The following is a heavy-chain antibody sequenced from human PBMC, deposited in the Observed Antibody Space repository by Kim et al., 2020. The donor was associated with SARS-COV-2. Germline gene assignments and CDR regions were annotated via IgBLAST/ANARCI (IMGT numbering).Heavy chain of an antibody. V-gene: IGHV1-69*13. Sequence: SVKVSCKASGGTFSSYAISWVRQAPGQGLEWMGGIIPIFGTANYAQKFQGRVTITADESTSTAYMELSSLRSEDTAVYYCARDRAKYSSGWSRFDPWGQGTLVTVSS. CDR1: GGTFSSYA. CDR2: IIPIFGTA. D-gene: IGHD6-19*01. J-gene: IGHJ5*02. CDR3: ARDRAKYSSGWSRFDP.